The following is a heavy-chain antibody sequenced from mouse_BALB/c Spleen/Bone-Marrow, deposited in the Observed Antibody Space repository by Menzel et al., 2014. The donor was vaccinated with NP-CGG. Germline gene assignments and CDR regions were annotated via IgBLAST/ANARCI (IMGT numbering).Heavy chain of an antibody. CDR1: GFAFSSYY. CDR3: ARRDRLRREYFDV. D-gene: IGHD2-2*01. Sequence: EVKLEESGGGLVKPGGSLKLSCAASGFAFSSYYMSWVRQTPEKRLEWVASISSGGSYTNYPDSVKGRFTSSRDNARNTLYLQMSSLRSADTALFYCARRDRLRREYFDVWGAGTTVTVSS. CDR2: ISSGGSYT. V-gene: IGHV5-9*02. J-gene: IGHJ1*01.